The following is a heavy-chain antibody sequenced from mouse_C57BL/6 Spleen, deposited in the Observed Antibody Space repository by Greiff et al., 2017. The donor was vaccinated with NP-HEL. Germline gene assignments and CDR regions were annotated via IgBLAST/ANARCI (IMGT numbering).Heavy chain of an antibody. J-gene: IGHJ3*01. D-gene: IGHD3-2*02. V-gene: IGHV1-81*01. Sequence: VQLQQSGAELARPGASVKLSCKASGYTFTSYGISWVKQRTGQGLEWIGEIYPRSGNTYYNEKFKGKATLTADKSSSTAYMELRSLTSEDSAVYFCAREADSSGYGAYWGQGTLVTVSA. CDR3: AREADSSGYGAY. CDR1: GYTFTSYG. CDR2: IYPRSGNT.